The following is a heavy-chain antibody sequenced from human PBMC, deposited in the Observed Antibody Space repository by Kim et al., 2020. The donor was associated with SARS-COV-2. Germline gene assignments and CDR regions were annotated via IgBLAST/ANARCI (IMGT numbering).Heavy chain of an antibody. J-gene: IGHJ1*01. CDR3: ARGGSGGSYYLRPEYSQH. CDR1: GGSFSGYF. V-gene: IGHV4-34*01. Sequence: SETLSLTCAVYGGSFSGYFWSWIRQPPGKGLEWIGEINHSGSTNYNPSLKSRVTISLDTSKNQFSLKLSSVTAADTAVYYCARGGSGGSYYLRPEYSQHWGQGTLVTVSS. CDR2: INHSGST. D-gene: IGHD1-26*01.